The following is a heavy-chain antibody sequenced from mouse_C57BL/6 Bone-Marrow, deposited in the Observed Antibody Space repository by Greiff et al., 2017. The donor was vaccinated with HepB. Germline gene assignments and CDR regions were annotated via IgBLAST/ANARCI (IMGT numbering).Heavy chain of an antibody. Sequence: VQLVESGPGLVQPSQSLSITCTVSGFSLTSYGVHWVRQSPGKGLEWLGVIWSGGSTDYNAAFISRLSISKDNSKSQVFFKMNSLQADDTAIYYCARKGDYYGSPYAMDYWGQGTSVTVSS. J-gene: IGHJ4*01. CDR1: GFSLTSYG. D-gene: IGHD1-1*01. CDR2: IWSGGST. V-gene: IGHV2-2*01. CDR3: ARKGDYYGSPYAMDY.